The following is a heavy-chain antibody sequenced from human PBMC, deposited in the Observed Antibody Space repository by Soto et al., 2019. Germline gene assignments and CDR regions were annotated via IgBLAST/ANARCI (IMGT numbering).Heavy chain of an antibody. D-gene: IGHD3-9*01. J-gene: IGHJ4*02. V-gene: IGHV3-15*01. CDR2: IKSKTDGGTT. CDR1: GFTFSNAW. Sequence: GGSLRLSCAASGFTFSNAWMSWVRQAPGKGLEWVGRIKSKTDGGTTVYAAHVKGRFTISRDDSKNTLYLQRNSLKTKDTAVYYCSTQDDILTGYEYYFDYWGQGTLVTVSS. CDR3: STQDDILTGYEYYFDY.